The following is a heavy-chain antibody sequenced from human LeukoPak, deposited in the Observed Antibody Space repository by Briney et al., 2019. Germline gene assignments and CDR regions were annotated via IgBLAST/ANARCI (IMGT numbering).Heavy chain of an antibody. CDR2: ISYDGSNK. J-gene: IGHJ4*02. CDR1: GFTFSSYA. Sequence: GRSLRLSCAASGFTFSSYAMHWVRQAPGKGLEWVAVISYDGSNKYYADSVKGRFTISRGNSKNTLYLQMNSLRAEDTAVYYCARGWNGDYNRGFDYWGQGTLVTVSS. V-gene: IGHV3-30*04. D-gene: IGHD4-17*01. CDR3: ARGWNGDYNRGFDY.